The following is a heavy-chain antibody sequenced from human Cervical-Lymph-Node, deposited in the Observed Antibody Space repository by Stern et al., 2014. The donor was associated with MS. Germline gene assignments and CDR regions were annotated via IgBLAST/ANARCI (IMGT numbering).Heavy chain of an antibody. D-gene: IGHD1-26*01. CDR1: GFTFSSYS. J-gene: IGHJ6*02. CDR3: ARSEWELNYYYGMDV. Sequence: VQLVESGGGLVKPGGSLRLSCAASGFTFSSYSMNWVRQAPGKGLEWVSSISSSSSYIYYADSVKGRFTISRDNAKNSLYLQMNSLRAEDTAVYYCARSEWELNYYYGMDVWGQGTTVTVSS. V-gene: IGHV3-21*01. CDR2: ISSSSSYI.